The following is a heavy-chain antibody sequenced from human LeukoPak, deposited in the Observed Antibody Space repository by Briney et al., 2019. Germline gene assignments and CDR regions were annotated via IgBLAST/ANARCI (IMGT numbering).Heavy chain of an antibody. CDR2: ISAYNGNT. CDR1: GYTFSTYG. D-gene: IGHD3-3*01. CDR3: ARGDTILNWFDP. V-gene: IGHV1-18*01. Sequence: ASVKVSCKASGYTFSTYGFSWVRQAPGQGLEWMGWISAYNGNTNYAQRFQDIVSITTDESTSTVYMELSSLRSEDTAVYYCARGDTILNWFDPWGQGTLVTVSS. J-gene: IGHJ5*02.